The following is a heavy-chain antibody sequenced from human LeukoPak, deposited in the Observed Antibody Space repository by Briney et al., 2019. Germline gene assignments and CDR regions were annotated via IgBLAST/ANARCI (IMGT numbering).Heavy chain of an antibody. J-gene: IGHJ4*02. CDR2: INHSGST. Sequence: SETLSLTCAVYGGSFSGYYWSWIRQPPGKGLEWIGEINHSGSTNYNPSLKSRVTISVDTPKNQFSLKLSSVTAADTAVYYCARGGSGSYYRRPSFFDYWGQGTLVTVSS. CDR3: ARGGSGSYYRRPSFFDY. CDR1: GGSFSGYY. D-gene: IGHD3-10*01. V-gene: IGHV4-34*01.